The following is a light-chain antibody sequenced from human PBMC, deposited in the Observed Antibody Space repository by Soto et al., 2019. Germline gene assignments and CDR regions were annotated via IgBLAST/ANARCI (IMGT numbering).Light chain of an antibody. Sequence: EIVLTQSPCTLSLSPGERATLSCRASQTVSSSYLAWYQQIPGQTPSLLIYGASSRATGIPERFSGSGSGTDFTLTISSLEAEDFEMYYCQQYGSSPPTFGQGTKVDIK. V-gene: IGKV3-20*01. CDR1: QTVSSSY. J-gene: IGKJ1*01. CDR3: QQYGSSPPT. CDR2: GAS.